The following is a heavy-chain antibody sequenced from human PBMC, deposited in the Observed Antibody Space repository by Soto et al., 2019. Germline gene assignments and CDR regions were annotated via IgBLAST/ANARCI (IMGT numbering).Heavy chain of an antibody. CDR1: GFTFSDYY. CDR3: ARDRVVAATRRANWFDP. Sequence: PGGSLRLSCAASGFTFSDYYMSWIRQAPGKGLEWVSYISSSSSYTNYADSVKGRFTISRDNAKNSLYLQMNSLRAEDTAVYYCARDRVVAATRRANWFDPWGQGTLVTVYS. CDR2: ISSSSSYT. J-gene: IGHJ5*02. V-gene: IGHV3-11*06. D-gene: IGHD2-15*01.